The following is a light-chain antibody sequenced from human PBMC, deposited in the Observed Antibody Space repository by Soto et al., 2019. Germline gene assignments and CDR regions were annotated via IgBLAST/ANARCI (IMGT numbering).Light chain of an antibody. Sequence: EIVLTQSPVTLSLSPGERATLSCRASQSVSSRYFAWYQQKPGQAPRLLIYAASSRAAGIPDRFSGSGSGTDFSRTISRLEPEDLAVYYCHQYASSRTFGPGTKVE. CDR3: HQYASSRT. CDR1: QSVSSRY. V-gene: IGKV3-20*01. J-gene: IGKJ1*01. CDR2: AAS.